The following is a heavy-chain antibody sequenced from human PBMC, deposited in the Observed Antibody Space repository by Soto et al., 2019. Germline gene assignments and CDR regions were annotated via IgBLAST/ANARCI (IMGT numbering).Heavy chain of an antibody. V-gene: IGHV5-10-1*01. CDR1: GYNFDTYW. D-gene: IGHD6-13*01. CDR3: ARRIAAAGGYYYYAFDV. J-gene: IGHJ6*02. Sequence: GESLKISCKGSGYNFDTYWIDWVRQTPGKGLEWMGRIDPIDSKTKYSPSLEGHITISVDKSISTTYLRWSSLKASDTAIYYCARRIAAAGGYYYYAFDVWGQGTAVTVSS. CDR2: IDPIDSKT.